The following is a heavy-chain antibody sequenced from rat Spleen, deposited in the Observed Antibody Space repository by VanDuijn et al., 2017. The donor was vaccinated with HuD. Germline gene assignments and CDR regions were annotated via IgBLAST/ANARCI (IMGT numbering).Heavy chain of an antibody. Sequence: EVQLVESDGGLVQPGRSLKLSCAASGFTFSDYYMAWVRQAPTKGLEWVASINYDGGSTYYRDSVKGRFTLSRDNAKSSLYLQMDSLRSEDTATYYCTRDRILRSTGFDYWGQGVMVTVSS. J-gene: IGHJ2*01. CDR1: GFTFSDYY. CDR3: TRDRILRSTGFDY. V-gene: IGHV5-20*01. CDR2: INYDGGST. D-gene: IGHD1-6*01.